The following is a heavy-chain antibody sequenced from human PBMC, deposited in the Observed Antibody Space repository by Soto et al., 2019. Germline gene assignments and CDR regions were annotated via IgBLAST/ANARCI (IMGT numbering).Heavy chain of an antibody. CDR1: GFTFSDCY. CDR2: ITSSGSTI. CDR3: ARRYCSGGSCYSSIDY. J-gene: IGHJ4*02. D-gene: IGHD2-15*01. V-gene: IGHV3-11*01. Sequence: GGSLRLSCAASGFTFSDCYMSWIRQAPGKGLECVSYITSSGSTIYSADSVKGRFTISRDNAKNSLYLQMNSLRAEDTAVYYCARRYCSGGSCYSSIDYWGQGTLVTVSS.